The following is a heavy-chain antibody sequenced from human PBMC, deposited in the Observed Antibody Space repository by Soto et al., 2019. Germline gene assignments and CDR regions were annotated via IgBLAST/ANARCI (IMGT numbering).Heavy chain of an antibody. J-gene: IGHJ4*02. CDR3: ARGMNPQDY. CDR1: GEYISSGFY. Sequence: SETLSLTCTVSGEYISSGFYWGWVRQPPGKGLEWIGAIYHSGTTYFNPSLKSRVTMAIDTSKNQFSLSLASVAAADTAMYYCARGMNPQDYWGQGTLVTVSS. CDR2: IYHSGTT. V-gene: IGHV4-38-2*02. D-gene: IGHD6-13*01.